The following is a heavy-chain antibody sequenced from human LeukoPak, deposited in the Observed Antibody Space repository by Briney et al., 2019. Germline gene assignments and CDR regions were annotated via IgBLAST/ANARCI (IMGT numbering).Heavy chain of an antibody. J-gene: IGHJ4*02. D-gene: IGHD3-10*01. CDR1: GFTLSSYD. Sequence: SGGSLRLSCAASGFTLSSYDVHWVRQATGKGLEWVSAIGTAGDTYYPGSVKSRFTISRETAKNSLHLQMNSLRAGDTAVYYCAREGTDYYGSGIFDYWGQGTLVTVSS. CDR3: AREGTDYYGSGIFDY. V-gene: IGHV3-13*01. CDR2: IGTAGDT.